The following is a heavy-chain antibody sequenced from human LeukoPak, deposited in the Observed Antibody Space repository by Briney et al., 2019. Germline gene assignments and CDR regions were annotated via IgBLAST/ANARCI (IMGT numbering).Heavy chain of an antibody. CDR3: ARDRPTYYYDSSGYLDY. Sequence: SETLSLTCTVSGGSISSGSYYWSWIRQPAGKGLEWIGRIYTSGSTNYNPSLKSRVTISVDTSKNQFSLKLSSVTAADTAVYYCARDRPTYYYDSSGYLDYWGQGTLVTVSS. CDR2: IYTSGST. V-gene: IGHV4-61*02. D-gene: IGHD3-22*01. CDR1: GGSISSGSYY. J-gene: IGHJ4*02.